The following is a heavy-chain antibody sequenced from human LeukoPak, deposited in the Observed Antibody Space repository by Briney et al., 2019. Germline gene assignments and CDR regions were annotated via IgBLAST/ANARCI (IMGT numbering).Heavy chain of an antibody. D-gene: IGHD3-3*01. CDR2: ISGSGGST. CDR1: GFTLSRYA. CDR3: AKDSTIFGGFDY. V-gene: IGHV3-23*01. Sequence: GRTLRLSCAASGFTLSRYAMRWARRAPGKGLEWVSAISGSGGSTYYVDSVKGRFTISRDNSKNTLYLQMNSLRAEDTAVYYCAKDSTIFGGFDYWGQGTLVTVSS. J-gene: IGHJ4*02.